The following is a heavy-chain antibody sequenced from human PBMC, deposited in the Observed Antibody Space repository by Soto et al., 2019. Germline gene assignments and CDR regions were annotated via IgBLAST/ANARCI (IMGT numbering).Heavy chain of an antibody. CDR3: ARDLGGYDPNYYYYMDV. J-gene: IGHJ6*03. D-gene: IGHD5-12*01. V-gene: IGHV4-59*01. Sequence: SETLSLTCTVSGGSISSYYWSWIRQPPGKGLEWIGYIYCSGSTNYNPSLKSRVTISVDTSKNQFSLKLSSVTAADTAVYYCARDLGGYDPNYYYYMDVWGKGTTVTVSS. CDR2: IYCSGST. CDR1: GGSISSYY.